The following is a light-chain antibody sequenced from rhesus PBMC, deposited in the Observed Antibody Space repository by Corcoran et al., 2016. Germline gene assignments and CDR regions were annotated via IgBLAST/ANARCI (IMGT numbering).Light chain of an antibody. J-gene: IGKJ1*01. CDR1: QRVGRY. V-gene: IGKV3-24*04. Sequence: ETVVTQSPDTLALSPGERVILSCRASQRVGRYLAWYQQKPGQAPRLLIYGGSSRATGIPDRFSGSGSGTDFTLTISGLEPEDVGVYYCQQSAHLWTFGQGTKVEIK. CDR3: QQSAHLWT. CDR2: GGS.